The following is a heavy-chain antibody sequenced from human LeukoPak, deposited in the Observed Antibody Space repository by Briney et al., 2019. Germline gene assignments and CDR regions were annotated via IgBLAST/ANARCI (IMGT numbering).Heavy chain of an antibody. V-gene: IGHV3-30*02. D-gene: IGHD6-13*01. CDR1: GFTFSYYG. CDR3: ARDLTYNSWYYFDY. Sequence: PGGSLRLSCAASGFTFSYYGMNWVRQAPGKGLEWVTFIGYDGTDKYYADSVKGRFTISRDNSKNTLSLHMNSLRAEDTAVYYCARDLTYNSWYYFDYWGQGTLVTVSS. CDR2: IGYDGTDK. J-gene: IGHJ4*02.